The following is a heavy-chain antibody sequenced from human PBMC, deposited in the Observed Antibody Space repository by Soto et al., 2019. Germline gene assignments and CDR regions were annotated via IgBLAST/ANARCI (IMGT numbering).Heavy chain of an antibody. Sequence: SETLSLTCTISGGSISSSSYYWGWIRQPPGKGLEWIGSIYYSGSTYYNPSFKSRVTISVDTSKNKFSRKLSSVTAADTAVYYCARAVVGSDILTGYYNYYGMDVWGQGTTVTVSS. V-gene: IGHV4-39*07. J-gene: IGHJ6*02. CDR2: IYYSGST. CDR3: ARAVVGSDILTGYYNYYGMDV. CDR1: GGSISSSSYY. D-gene: IGHD3-9*01.